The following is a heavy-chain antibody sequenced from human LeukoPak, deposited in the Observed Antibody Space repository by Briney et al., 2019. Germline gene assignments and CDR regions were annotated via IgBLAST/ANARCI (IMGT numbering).Heavy chain of an antibody. CDR1: GGSISSYY. Sequence: SETLSLTCAVYGGSISSYYWSWIRQPAGKGLEWIGRICTSGSTNYNPSLKSRVTMSVDTSKNQFSLKLSSVTAADTAVYYCAREEGMVRGVMFIWGQGTMVTVSS. D-gene: IGHD3-10*01. CDR3: AREEGMVRGVMFI. J-gene: IGHJ3*02. V-gene: IGHV4-4*07. CDR2: ICTSGST.